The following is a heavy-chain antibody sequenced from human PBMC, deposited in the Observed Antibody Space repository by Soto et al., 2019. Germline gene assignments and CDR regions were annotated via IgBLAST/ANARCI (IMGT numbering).Heavy chain of an antibody. J-gene: IGHJ5*01. D-gene: IGHD2-21*02. Sequence: PSETRSLTCAVAGGSFSGYYWSLIRQPPGKGLEWIGEIDQSGSTTYNPSLKSRVSLSVDTSKNQFFLKLSSVTAADTAVYYCSRGDCEHWFDSSGQGPLVPVSS. CDR2: IDQSGST. CDR1: GGSFSGYY. CDR3: SRGDCEHWFDS. V-gene: IGHV4-34*01.